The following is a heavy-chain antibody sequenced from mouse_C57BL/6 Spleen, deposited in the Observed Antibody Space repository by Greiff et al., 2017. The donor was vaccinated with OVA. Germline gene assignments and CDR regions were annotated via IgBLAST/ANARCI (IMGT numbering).Heavy chain of an antibody. J-gene: IGHJ3*01. Sequence: VQLQQSGPELVKPGASVKISCKASGYTFTDYYMNWVKQSHGKSLEWVGDINPNNGGTSYNQKFKGKATLTVDKSSSTAYMERRSLTAEDSAVDYCARGGNDGDAYWGQGTLVTVAA. CDR1: GYTFTDYY. D-gene: IGHD2-2*01. V-gene: IGHV1-26*01. CDR2: INPNNGGT. CDR3: ARGGNDGDAY.